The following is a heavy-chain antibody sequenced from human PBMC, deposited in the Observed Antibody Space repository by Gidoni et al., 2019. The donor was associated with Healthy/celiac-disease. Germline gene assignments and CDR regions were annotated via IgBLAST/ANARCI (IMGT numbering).Heavy chain of an antibody. J-gene: IGHJ4*02. V-gene: IGHV3-33*01. CDR2: IWYDGSNK. CDR1: GFTFSSYG. Sequence: QVQLVESGGGVVQPGRSLRLSFAASGFTFSSYGMHWVRQAPGKGLEWVAVIWYDGSNKYYADSVKGRFTISRDNSKNTLYLQMNSLRAEDTAVYYCARDECSSTSCYGNDYWGQGTLVTVSS. CDR3: ARDECSSTSCYGNDY. D-gene: IGHD2-2*01.